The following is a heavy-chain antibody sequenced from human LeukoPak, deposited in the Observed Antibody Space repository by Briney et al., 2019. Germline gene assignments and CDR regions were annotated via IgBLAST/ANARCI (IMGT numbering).Heavy chain of an antibody. CDR1: GGTFSSYA. V-gene: IGHV1-69*13. CDR3: ARSGDSSGYYYGERY. Sequence: GASVKVSCKASGGTFSSYAISWVRQAPGHGLEWMGGIISILGTTKYAQKFQGRVTITADESTSTAYMELSSLRSEDTAVYYCARSGDSSGYYYGERYWGQGTLVTVSS. D-gene: IGHD3-22*01. J-gene: IGHJ4*02. CDR2: IISILGTT.